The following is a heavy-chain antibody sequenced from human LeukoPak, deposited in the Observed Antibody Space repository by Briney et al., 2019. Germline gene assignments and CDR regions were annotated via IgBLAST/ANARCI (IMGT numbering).Heavy chain of an antibody. V-gene: IGHV4-34*01. CDR3: AGGSYYGYYFDY. Sequence: SETLSLTCAVYGGSFSGYYWSWIRQPPGKGLEWIGEITHSGSTTYNSSLKSRVTISVDTSKNQFSLKLNSVTAADTAVYYCAGGSYYGYYFDYWGQGTLVTVSS. J-gene: IGHJ4*02. CDR2: ITHSGST. CDR1: GGSFSGYY. D-gene: IGHD3-10*01.